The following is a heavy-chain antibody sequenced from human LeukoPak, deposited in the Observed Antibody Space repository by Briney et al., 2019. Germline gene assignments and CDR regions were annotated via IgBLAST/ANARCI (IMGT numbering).Heavy chain of an antibody. D-gene: IGHD3-22*01. V-gene: IGHV4-34*01. Sequence: SETLSLTCAVYGGSFTNYYWSWIRQPPGKGLEWIGEINHSGSTKYNPSLKSRVTISIDTSKNQLSLKLSSVTAADTAVYYCARGNYYDSRTYYRAFDIWGQGTMVTVSS. CDR3: ARGNYYDSRTYYRAFDI. CDR2: INHSGST. J-gene: IGHJ3*02. CDR1: GGSFTNYY.